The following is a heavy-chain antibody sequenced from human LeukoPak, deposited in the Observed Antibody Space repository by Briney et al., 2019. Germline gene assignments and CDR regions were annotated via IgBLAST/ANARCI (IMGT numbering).Heavy chain of an antibody. V-gene: IGHV4-34*01. D-gene: IGHD2-15*01. J-gene: IGHJ3*01. CDR2: IDHSGTT. CDR1: GGSFSGYY. CDR3: AKAPYLSGGS. Sequence: PSETLSLTCAVYGGSFSGYYWSWIRQPPGKGLEWIGEIDHSGTTNYNPSLKSRVTISLDTSKNQFSLILSSVTAADTAVYYCAKAPYLSGGSWGQGTMVTASS.